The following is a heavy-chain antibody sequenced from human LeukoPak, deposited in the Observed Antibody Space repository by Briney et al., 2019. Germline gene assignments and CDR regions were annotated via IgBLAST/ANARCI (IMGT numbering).Heavy chain of an antibody. D-gene: IGHD2-2*01. Sequence: SGTLSLTCAVYGGSFSGYYWSWIRQPPGKGLEWIGEINHSGSTNYNPSLKSRVTISVDTSKNQFSPKLSSVTAADTAVYYCARGWNVVVPAAGAYYYGMDVWGKGTTVTVSS. CDR1: GGSFSGYY. CDR2: INHSGST. CDR3: ARGWNVVVPAAGAYYYGMDV. J-gene: IGHJ6*04. V-gene: IGHV4-34*01.